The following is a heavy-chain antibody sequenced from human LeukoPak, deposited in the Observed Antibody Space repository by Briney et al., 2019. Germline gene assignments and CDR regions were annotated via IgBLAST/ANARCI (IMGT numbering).Heavy chain of an antibody. CDR1: GGSISSSSYY. V-gene: IGHV4-39*07. CDR3: ARKGYGDYRTFDY. Sequence: KPSETLSLTCTVSGGSISSSSYYWGWIRQPPGKGLEWIGSIYYSGSTYYNPSLKSRVTISVDTSKNQFSLKLTSVTAADTAVYYCARKGYGDYRTFDYWGQGTLVTVSS. J-gene: IGHJ4*02. D-gene: IGHD4-17*01. CDR2: IYYSGST.